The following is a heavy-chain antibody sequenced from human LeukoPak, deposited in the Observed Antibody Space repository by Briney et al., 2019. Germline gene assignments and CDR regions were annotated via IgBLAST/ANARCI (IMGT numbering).Heavy chain of an antibody. J-gene: IGHJ4*02. Sequence: ASVKVSCKASGYTFTGYYMHWVRQAPGQGLEWMGWINPNSGGTNYAQKFQGRVTMTRLRSDDTAVYYCARVGYYESSGYYEYWGQGTLVTVSS. CDR3: Y. CDR1: GYTFTGYY. CDR2: INPNSGGT. V-gene: IGHV1-2*02. D-gene: IGHD3-22*01.